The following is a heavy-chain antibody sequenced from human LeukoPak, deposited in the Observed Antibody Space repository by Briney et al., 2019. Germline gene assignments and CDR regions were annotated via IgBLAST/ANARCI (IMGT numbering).Heavy chain of an antibody. Sequence: GGSLRLSCAASGFTFSSYSMNWVRQAPGKGLEWVPYISSSSSIIYYADSVKRRFTISRDNAKNSLYLQMNSLRDEDTAVYFCARGVDYWGQGTLVTVSS. V-gene: IGHV3-48*02. CDR1: GFTFSSYS. CDR2: ISSSSSII. CDR3: ARGVDY. J-gene: IGHJ4*02.